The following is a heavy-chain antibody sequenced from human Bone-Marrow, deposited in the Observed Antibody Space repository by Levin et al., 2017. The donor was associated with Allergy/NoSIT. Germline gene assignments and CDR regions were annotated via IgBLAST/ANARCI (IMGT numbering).Heavy chain of an antibody. J-gene: IGHJ4*02. CDR1: GFTFSSYA. D-gene: IGHD3-16*02. V-gene: IGHV3-23*01. CDR2: ISGSGGST. Sequence: GESLKISCAASGFTFSSYAMSWVRQAPGKGLEWVSAISGSGGSTYYADSVKGRFTISRDNSKNTLYLQMNSLRAEDTAVHYCAKDLHLGELSIPLGYWGQGTLVTVSS. CDR3: AKDLHLGELSIPLGY.